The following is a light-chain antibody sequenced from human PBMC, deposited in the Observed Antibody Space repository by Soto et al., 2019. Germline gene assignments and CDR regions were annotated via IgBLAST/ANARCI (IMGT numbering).Light chain of an antibody. CDR3: PQSYSTPRT. J-gene: IGKJ1*01. CDR2: GAS. V-gene: IGKV1-39*01. Sequence: DIQMTQSPSALSASVGDRVTITCRASQSISSYLNWYQQKPGQAPKLLIYGASSLQSGVPSRFSRSGSGTAFTLTISSLEPEDFATYYCPQSYSTPRTFGQGTKVEIK. CDR1: QSISSY.